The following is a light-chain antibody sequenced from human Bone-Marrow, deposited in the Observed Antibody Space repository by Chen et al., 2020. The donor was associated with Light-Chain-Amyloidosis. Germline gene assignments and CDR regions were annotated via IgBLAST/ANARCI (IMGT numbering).Light chain of an antibody. V-gene: IGLV3-21*02. CDR3: QVWDRSSDRPV. Sequence: SYVLTQPSSVSVAPGQTATIACGGNNIGSTSVHWYQQTPGQAPLLVVYDDSGRPSGIPERLSGSNSGNTATLTISRVEAGDEADYYRQVWDRSSDRPVFGGGTKLTVL. J-gene: IGLJ3*02. CDR2: DDS. CDR1: NIGSTS.